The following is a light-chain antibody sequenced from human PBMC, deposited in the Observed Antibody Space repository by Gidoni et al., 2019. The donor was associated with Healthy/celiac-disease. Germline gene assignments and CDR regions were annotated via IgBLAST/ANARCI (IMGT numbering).Light chain of an antibody. CDR2: EDN. Sequence: NFMLTQPHSVSESPGKPVTISCTRSSGSIASNYVQWYHQRPGSSPTTVIYEDNQRPSGVPDRFSGSIDSSSNSASLTISGLKTEDEADYYCQSYDSSNHYVFGTGTKVTVL. CDR3: QSYDSSNHYV. CDR1: SGSIASNY. J-gene: IGLJ1*01. V-gene: IGLV6-57*01.